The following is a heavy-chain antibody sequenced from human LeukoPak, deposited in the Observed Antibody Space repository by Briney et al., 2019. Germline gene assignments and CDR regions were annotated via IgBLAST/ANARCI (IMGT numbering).Heavy chain of an antibody. CDR1: GYTFTDNF. V-gene: IGHV1-2*02. J-gene: IGHJ4*02. CDR3: TREDY. CDR2: IRPNSGQT. Sequence: GASVKVSCKASGYTFTDNFLLWLRQAPGQGLEWMGWIRPNSGQTTIAQNFQGRVTMTSDTSISTAYMELSSLTSDDTATYYCTREDYWGQGTLLIVSS.